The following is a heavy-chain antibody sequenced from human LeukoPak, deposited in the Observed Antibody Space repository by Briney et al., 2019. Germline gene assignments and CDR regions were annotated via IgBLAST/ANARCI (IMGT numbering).Heavy chain of an antibody. CDR1: GFTFSSYW. D-gene: IGHD4-23*01. V-gene: IGHV3-23*01. CDR3: AKDPHYGGNSP. J-gene: IGHJ5*02. Sequence: GGSLRLSCAASGFTFSSYWIHWVRQAPGKGLEWVSAISGSGGSTYYADSVKGRFTISRDNSKNTLYLQMNSLRAEDTAVYYCAKDPHYGGNSPWGQGTLVTVSS. CDR2: ISGSGGST.